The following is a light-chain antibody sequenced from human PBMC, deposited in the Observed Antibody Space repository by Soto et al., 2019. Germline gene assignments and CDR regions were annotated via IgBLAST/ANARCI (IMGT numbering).Light chain of an antibody. CDR2: EVS. Sequence: QSALTQPASVSGSPGRSITISCTGTSSDVGGYNYVSWYQQHPGKAPKLMIYEVSNRPSGVSNRFSGSKSGNTASLTISGLQAEDEADYYCSSYTSSSTVGVLGTGTKLTVL. V-gene: IGLV2-14*01. J-gene: IGLJ1*01. CDR1: SSDVGGYNY. CDR3: SSYTSSSTVGV.